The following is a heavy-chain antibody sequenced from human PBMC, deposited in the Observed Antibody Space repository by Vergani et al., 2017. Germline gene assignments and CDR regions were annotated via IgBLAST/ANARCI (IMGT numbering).Heavy chain of an antibody. D-gene: IGHD3-16*01. CDR2: IQFDGSNQ. CDR1: GFTLSNYD. J-gene: IGHJ4*02. V-gene: IGHV3-30*02. CDR3: AKHFRGWGIDY. Sequence: QVQLVESGGGVVQRGGSLRLSCATSGFTLSNYDMQWIRQGPGKGLEFVAFIQFDGSNQYYADSVKGRFTLSRDFSKNTLSLQMNSLRTDDPATYYCAKHFRGWGIDYGGQGTQVIVSS.